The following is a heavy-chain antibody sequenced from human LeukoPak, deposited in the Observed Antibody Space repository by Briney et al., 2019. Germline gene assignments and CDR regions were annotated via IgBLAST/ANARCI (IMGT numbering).Heavy chain of an antibody. CDR3: AKEADRADAFDI. J-gene: IGHJ3*02. CDR2: VFYSGYA. D-gene: IGHD3-10*01. CDR1: NDSLGTSY. V-gene: IGHV4-59*01. Sequence: SETLSLTCTVSNDSLGTSYWSWLRQPPGKRLEWIGNVFYSGYANYNPSLKSRVTISIDTSKNQFSLSLTSVSAADTAVYYRAKEADRADAFDIWGQGTMVTVSS.